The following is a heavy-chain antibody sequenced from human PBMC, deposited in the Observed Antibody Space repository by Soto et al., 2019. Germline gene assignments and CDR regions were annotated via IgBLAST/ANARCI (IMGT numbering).Heavy chain of an antibody. D-gene: IGHD3-3*01. CDR1: GFTFSTSD. Sequence: GGSLRLSCAASGFTFSTSDLHWVRQPTGQHPEWVSAIDTAGDTFYTDSVKGRFTISRDNAKNSFYLQMSSLTAGDTAMYFCARARTIWDDALDLWGQGTMVTVSS. CDR3: ARARTIWDDALDL. CDR2: IDTAGDT. J-gene: IGHJ3*01. V-gene: IGHV3-13*01.